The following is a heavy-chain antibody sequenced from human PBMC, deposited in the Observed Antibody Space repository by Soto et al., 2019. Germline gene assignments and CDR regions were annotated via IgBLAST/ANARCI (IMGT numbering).Heavy chain of an antibody. J-gene: IGHJ6*04. V-gene: IGHV4-34*01. CDR1: GGSFSGYI. D-gene: IGHD2-15*01. CDR3: ENLFSPMVTPNGMDV. CDR2: INHSGST. Sequence: PSETLSLTCDVYGGSFSGYIWTWIRQTPGKGLQWIGQINHSGSTNYNPSLKSRVTISVDTSKNQFSLKLSSVTAADTAVYYSENLFSPMVTPNGMDVGGKGTRVTVSS.